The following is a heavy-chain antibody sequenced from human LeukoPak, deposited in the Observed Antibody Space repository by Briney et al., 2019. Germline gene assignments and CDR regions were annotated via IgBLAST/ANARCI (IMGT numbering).Heavy chain of an antibody. CDR2: ISAYNGNT. Sequence: GASVEVSCKASGYTFTSYGISWVRQAPGQGLEWMGWISAYNGNTNYAQKLQGRVTMTTDTSTSTAYMELRSLRSDDTAVYYCARETYYDSSDDAFDIWGQGTMVTVSS. D-gene: IGHD3-22*01. V-gene: IGHV1-18*01. CDR1: GYTFTSYG. J-gene: IGHJ3*02. CDR3: ARETYYDSSDDAFDI.